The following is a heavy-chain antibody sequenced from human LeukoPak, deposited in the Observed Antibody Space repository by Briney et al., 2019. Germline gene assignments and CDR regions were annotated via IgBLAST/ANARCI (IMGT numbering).Heavy chain of an antibody. CDR1: GFTFSSYS. Sequence: GGSLRLSCAASGFTFSSYSINWVRQAPGKGLEGVSSISSTSSYIYYVDSVKGRFTISRDNAKNSLYLQMNSLRAEDTAVYYCARHHCTNGVCFYDYWGQGTLVTVSS. D-gene: IGHD2-8*01. CDR2: ISSTSSYI. J-gene: IGHJ4*02. V-gene: IGHV3-21*01. CDR3: ARHHCTNGVCFYDY.